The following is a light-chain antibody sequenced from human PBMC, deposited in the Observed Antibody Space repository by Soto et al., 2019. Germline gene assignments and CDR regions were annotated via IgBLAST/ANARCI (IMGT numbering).Light chain of an antibody. Sequence: QSALTQPASVSGSPGQSVTISCTGTSSDIGAYNYVSWYQQHPGKAPTLIINDVNNRPSGVSNRFSGSKSGNTASLTISGLQAEDEADFYCSSYTRSTTIIFSGGTKLTVI. V-gene: IGLV2-14*03. CDR1: SSDIGAYNY. CDR2: DVN. CDR3: SSYTRSTTII. J-gene: IGLJ2*01.